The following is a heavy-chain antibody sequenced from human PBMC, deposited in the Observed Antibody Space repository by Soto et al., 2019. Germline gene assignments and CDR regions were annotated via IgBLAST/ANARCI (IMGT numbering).Heavy chain of an antibody. Sequence: SETLSLTCTVSGGSISSGGYYWSWIRQHPGKGLEWIGYIYYSGSTYYNPSLKSRVTISVDTSKNQFSLKLSSVTAADTAVYYCARSSKDRRALHYYCGQGTLVTVSA. CDR3: ARSSKDRRALHYY. D-gene: IGHD2-15*01. V-gene: IGHV4-31*03. CDR1: GGSISSGGYY. CDR2: IYYSGST. J-gene: IGHJ4*02.